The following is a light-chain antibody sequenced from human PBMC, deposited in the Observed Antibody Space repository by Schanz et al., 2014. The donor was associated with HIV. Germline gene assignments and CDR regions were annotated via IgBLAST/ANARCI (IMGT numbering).Light chain of an antibody. J-gene: IGLJ2*01. Sequence: QLVLTQSPSASASLGASVKLTCTLSSGHSTYAIAWHQQQPEKGPRFLMNLNSDGSHNKGDGIPDRFSGTSSGAERYLTISSLQSEDEADYYCQTWATGIVVFGGGTKVTVL. V-gene: IGLV4-69*01. CDR1: SGHSTYA. CDR3: QTWATGIVV. CDR2: LNSDGSH.